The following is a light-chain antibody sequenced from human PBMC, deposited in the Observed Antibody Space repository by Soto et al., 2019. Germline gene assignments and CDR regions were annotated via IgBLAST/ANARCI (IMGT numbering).Light chain of an antibody. V-gene: IGLV2-8*01. CDR1: SSGVGGYNS. CDR3: TSYAGGNNV. CDR2: EVN. J-gene: IGLJ1*01. Sequence: QSALTQPPSASGSPGQSVTISCTGTSSGVGGYNSVSWYQQHPGKVPKLMVYEVNKRPSGVPDRFSGYKSGNTASLTVAGLQAEDEADYYCTSYAGGNNVFGTGTKLTVL.